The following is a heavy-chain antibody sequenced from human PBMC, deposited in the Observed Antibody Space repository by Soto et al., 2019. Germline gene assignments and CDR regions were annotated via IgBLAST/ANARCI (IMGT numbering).Heavy chain of an antibody. Sequence: SGPTLVNPTQTLTLTCPFSGFSLSTSGMCVSWIRQPPGKALEWLARIDWDDDKYYSTSLKTRLTISKDTSKNQVVLTMTNMDPVDTATYYCARSRTYYYDSSGYYFTPFDYWGQGTLVTVS. CDR1: GFSLSTSGMC. CDR2: IDWDDDK. D-gene: IGHD3-22*01. J-gene: IGHJ4*02. V-gene: IGHV2-70*11. CDR3: ARSRTYYYDSSGYYFTPFDY.